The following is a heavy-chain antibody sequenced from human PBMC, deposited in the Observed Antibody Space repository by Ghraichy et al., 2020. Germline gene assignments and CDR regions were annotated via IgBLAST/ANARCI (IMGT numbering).Heavy chain of an antibody. CDR1: GDSVSSNSAA. CDR3: ARQTYYYDSSGYKANWFDP. J-gene: IGHJ5*02. V-gene: IGHV6-1*01. Sequence: SQTLSLTCAISGDSVSSNSAAWNWIRQSPSRGLEWLGRTYYRSKWYNDYAVSVKSRITINPDTSKNQFSLQLNSVTPEDTAVYYCARQTYYYDSSGYKANWFDPWGQGTLVTVSS. D-gene: IGHD3-22*01. CDR2: TYYRSKWYN.